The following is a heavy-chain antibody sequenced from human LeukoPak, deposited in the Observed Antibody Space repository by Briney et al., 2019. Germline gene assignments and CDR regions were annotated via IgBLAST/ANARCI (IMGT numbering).Heavy chain of an antibody. CDR2: ISGSGGST. CDR3: AKEGEGAARLYYYGMDV. CDR1: GFTFSGYA. J-gene: IGHJ6*02. V-gene: IGHV3-23*01. Sequence: PGGSLRLSCAASGFTFSGYAMSWVRQAPGKGLEWVSAISGSGGSTYYADSVKGRFTISRDNSKNTLYLQMNSLRAEDTAVYYCAKEGEGAARLYYYGMDVWGQGTTVTVSS. D-gene: IGHD2-15*01.